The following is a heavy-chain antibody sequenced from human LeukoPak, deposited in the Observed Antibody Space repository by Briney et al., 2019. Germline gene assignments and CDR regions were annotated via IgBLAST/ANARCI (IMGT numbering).Heavy chain of an antibody. CDR3: AREGLLGATYY. J-gene: IGHJ4*02. CDR1: GGTFSTYG. CDR2: IVPIFGTP. V-gene: IGHV1-69*13. D-gene: IGHD1-26*01. Sequence: SVKVSCKASGGTFSTYGISWVRQAPGQGLEWMGGIVPIFGTPKYAQKFRGRVTITADESTSTAYMELSSLRSEDTAVYYCAREGLLGATYYWGQGTLVTVSS.